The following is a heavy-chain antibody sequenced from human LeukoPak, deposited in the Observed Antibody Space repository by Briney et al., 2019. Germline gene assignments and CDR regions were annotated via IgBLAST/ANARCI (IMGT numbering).Heavy chain of an antibody. CDR1: GFIVSSNY. D-gene: IGHD6-13*01. V-gene: IGHV3-53*01. CDR2: IYRAGST. CDR3: ARVDRNSSGYRY. Sequence: GGSLRLSCAASGFIVSSNYMSWVRQAPGKGLEWVSVIYRAGSTYYADSVKGRFTMSRDDSKNTVYLQMNSLRVEDTAVYYCARVDRNSSGYRYWGQGTLVTVSS. J-gene: IGHJ4*02.